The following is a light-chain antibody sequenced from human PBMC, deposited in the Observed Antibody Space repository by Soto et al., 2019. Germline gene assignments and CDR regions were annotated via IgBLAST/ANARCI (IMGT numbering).Light chain of an antibody. CDR1: QSVAGN. J-gene: IGKJ5*01. CDR3: QQCGSSPIT. Sequence: DIVMTQSPATLSLSPGETATLSFRASQSVAGNLAWYQQKPGQPPRLLIYGVSTRATGVPARFSGSGSETDFTLTINRLEPEDFAVYYCQQCGSSPITFGQGTRLEI. CDR2: GVS. V-gene: IGKV3-20*01.